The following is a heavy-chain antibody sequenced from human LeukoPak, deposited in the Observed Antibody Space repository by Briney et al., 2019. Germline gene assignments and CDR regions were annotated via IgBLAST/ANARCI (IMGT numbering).Heavy chain of an antibody. CDR1: GFTFSAHW. Sequence: GGSLRLSCAASGFTFSAHWMHWVRQVPGKGLEWVSAISGSGGSTYYADSVKGRFTISRDNSKNTLYLQMNSLRAEDTAVYYCAKDRSGSRDYWGQGTLVTVSS. V-gene: IGHV3-23*01. CDR2: ISGSGGST. D-gene: IGHD3-10*01. J-gene: IGHJ4*02. CDR3: AKDRSGSRDY.